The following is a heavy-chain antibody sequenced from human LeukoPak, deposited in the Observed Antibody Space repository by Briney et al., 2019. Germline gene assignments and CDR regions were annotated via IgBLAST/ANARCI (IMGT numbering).Heavy chain of an antibody. D-gene: IGHD3-10*01. CDR3: VRDRWLDY. Sequence: PSETLSLTCTVSGFSISSYYWSWVRQPPGKGLEWIAYIHFSEDTNYNPSFKSRLTTSVDTSKNLVSLNVNAVTAADTAVYYCVRDRWLDYWGQGIQVTVSS. J-gene: IGHJ4*02. CDR1: GFSISSYY. CDR2: IHFSEDT. V-gene: IGHV4-59*01.